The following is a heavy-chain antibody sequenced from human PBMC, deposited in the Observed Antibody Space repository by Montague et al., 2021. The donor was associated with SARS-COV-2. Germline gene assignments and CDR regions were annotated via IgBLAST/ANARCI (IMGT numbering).Heavy chain of an antibody. CDR1: GGSISSGGYY. J-gene: IGHJ4*02. CDR3: ARDVGWYSSSWFDY. CDR2: IYYSGST. D-gene: IGHD6-13*01. Sequence: TLSLTCTVSGGSISSGGYYWSWIRQHLGKGLEWIGYIYYSGSTYYNPSLKSRVTISVDTSKNQFSLKLSSVTAADTAVYYCARDVGWYSSSWFDYWGQGTLVTVSS. V-gene: IGHV4-31*03.